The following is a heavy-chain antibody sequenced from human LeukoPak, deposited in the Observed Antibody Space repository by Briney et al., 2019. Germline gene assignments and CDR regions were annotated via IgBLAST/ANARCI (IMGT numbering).Heavy chain of an antibody. CDR2: ISYDGSNK. CDR3: AKGHPPLNDYGDYFDY. Sequence: GGSLRLSCAASGFTFSSYWMSWVRQAPGKGLEWVAVISYDGSNKYYADSVKGRFTISRDNSKNTLYLQMNSLRAEDTAVYYCAKGHPPLNDYGDYFDYWGQGTLVTVSS. CDR1: GFTFSSYW. D-gene: IGHD4-17*01. V-gene: IGHV3-30*18. J-gene: IGHJ4*02.